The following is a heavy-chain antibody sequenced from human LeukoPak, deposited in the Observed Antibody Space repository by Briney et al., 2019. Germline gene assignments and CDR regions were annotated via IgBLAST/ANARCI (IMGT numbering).Heavy chain of an antibody. D-gene: IGHD6-19*01. V-gene: IGHV3-48*01. Sequence: GGSLRLSCAASGFTFSSYGMHWVRQAPGKGLEWVSYISSSSSTIYYADSVKGRFTISRDNAKNSLYLQMNSLRAEDTAVYYCAKTLSSGWYGIHFDYWGQGTLVTVSS. CDR3: AKTLSSGWYGIHFDY. CDR1: GFTFSSYG. CDR2: ISSSSSTI. J-gene: IGHJ4*02.